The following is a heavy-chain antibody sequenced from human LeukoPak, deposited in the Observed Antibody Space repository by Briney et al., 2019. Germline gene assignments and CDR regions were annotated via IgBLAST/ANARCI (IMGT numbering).Heavy chain of an antibody. D-gene: IGHD1-1*01. CDR2: INTNTGNP. V-gene: IGHV7-4-1*02. J-gene: IGHJ3*02. CDR3: ARALTDYSQLPSDAFDI. Sequence: ASVKVSCKASGYTFTSYAMNWVRQAPGQGLEWMGRINTNTGNPTYAQGVTGRFVFSLDTSVSTAYLQISSLKAEDTAVYYCARALTDYSQLPSDAFDIWGQGTMVTVSS. CDR1: GYTFTSYA.